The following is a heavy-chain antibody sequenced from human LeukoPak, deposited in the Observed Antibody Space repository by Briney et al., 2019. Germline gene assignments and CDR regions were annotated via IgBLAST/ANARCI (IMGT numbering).Heavy chain of an antibody. D-gene: IGHD6-19*01. CDR2: INHSGST. Sequence: SETLSLTCAVYGGSFSAYSWSWIRQPPGKGLEWIGQINHSGSTNYNPSLKSRVTISVDTSKNQFSLKLSSVTAADTAVYYCGGSGWKNYYYYMDVWGKGTTVTISS. J-gene: IGHJ6*03. CDR1: GGSFSAYS. V-gene: IGHV4-34*01. CDR3: GGSGWKNYYYYMDV.